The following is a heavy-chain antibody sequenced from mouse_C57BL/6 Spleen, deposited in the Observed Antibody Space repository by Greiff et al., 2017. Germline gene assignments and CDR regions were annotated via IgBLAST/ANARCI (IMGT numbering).Heavy chain of an antibody. D-gene: IGHD2-10*02. CDR1: GYTFTSYW. Sequence: QVQLQQSGAELAKPGATAKLSCKAPGYTFTSYWMHWGKQRPGQGLEWIGYINPSSGYTKYNQKFKDKATLTADKSSSTDYMQLSSLTYEDSAVYYCARAGYGNLPFDYWGQGTTLTVSS. V-gene: IGHV1-7*01. CDR3: ARAGYGNLPFDY. J-gene: IGHJ2*01. CDR2: INPSSGYT.